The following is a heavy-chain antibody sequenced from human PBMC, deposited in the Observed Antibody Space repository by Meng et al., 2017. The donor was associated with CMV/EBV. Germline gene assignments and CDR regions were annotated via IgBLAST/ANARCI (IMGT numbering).Heavy chain of an antibody. V-gene: IGHV4-34*01. CDR2: INHSGST. J-gene: IGHJ5*02. D-gene: IGHD4-17*01. CDR3: ARKRQGFRGDYVWNWFDP. CDR1: GSFSGYY. Sequence: GSFSGYYWRWIRQPPGKGLEWIGEINHSGSTNYNPSLKSRVTISVDTSKNQFSLKLSSVTAADTAVYYCARKRQGFRGDYVWNWFDPWGQGTLVTVSS.